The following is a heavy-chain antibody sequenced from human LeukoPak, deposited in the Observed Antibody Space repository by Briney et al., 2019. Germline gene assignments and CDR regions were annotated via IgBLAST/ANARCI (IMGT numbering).Heavy chain of an antibody. J-gene: IGHJ3*02. CDR1: GFTFSSYA. CDR3: AKDPGPDAFDI. Sequence: GGSLGLSCAASGFTFSSYAMSWVRQAPGKGLEWVSAISGSGGSTHYADSVKGRFTISRDNSKNTLYLQMNSLRAKDTAVYYCAKDPGPDAFDIWGQGTMVTVSS. CDR2: ISGSGGST. V-gene: IGHV3-23*01.